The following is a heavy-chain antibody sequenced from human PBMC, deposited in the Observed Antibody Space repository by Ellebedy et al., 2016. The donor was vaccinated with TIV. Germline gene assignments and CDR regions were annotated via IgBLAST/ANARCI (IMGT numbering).Heavy chain of an antibody. J-gene: IGHJ5*02. CDR1: GITVSDYF. CDR2: LYKDGKS. CDR3: ARDPGGGGDYGDNWFDP. Sequence: GESLKISCEASGITVSDYFMNWVRQAPGKGLEWVSVLYKDGKSNYTDSVNGRFTVSRDNSKNTLYLRMDSLRAEDTAVYYCARDPGGGGDYGDNWFDPWGRGTGSPSPQ. D-gene: IGHD4-17*01. V-gene: IGHV3-66*01.